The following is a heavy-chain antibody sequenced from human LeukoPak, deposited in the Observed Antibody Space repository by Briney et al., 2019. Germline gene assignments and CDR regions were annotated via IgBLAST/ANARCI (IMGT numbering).Heavy chain of an antibody. V-gene: IGHV4-31*03. CDR3: ARDTIGGRCSSTSCYRWFDP. CDR1: GGSISSGGYY. CDR2: IYYSGST. Sequence: SETLSLTCTVSGGSISSGGYYWSWIRQHPGKGLEWIGYIYYSGSTYYNPSLKSRVTISVDTSKNQFSLKMSSVTAADTAVYYCARDTIGGRCSSTSCYRWFDPWGQGTLVTVSS. J-gene: IGHJ5*02. D-gene: IGHD2-2*01.